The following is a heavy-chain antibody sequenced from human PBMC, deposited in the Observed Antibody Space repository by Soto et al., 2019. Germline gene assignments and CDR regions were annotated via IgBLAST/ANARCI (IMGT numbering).Heavy chain of an antibody. J-gene: IGHJ4*02. CDR3: ARGPRNWGVDY. D-gene: IGHD7-27*01. CDR2: INAGNGNT. V-gene: IGHV1-3*01. Sequence: ASVKVSCKASGYTFTSYAIDWVRQAPGQRLEWMGWINAGNGNTKYSQKFQGRVTMTRNTSASTAYMELSSLTSEDTAVYYCARGPRNWGVDYWGQGTLVTVSS. CDR1: GYTFTSYA.